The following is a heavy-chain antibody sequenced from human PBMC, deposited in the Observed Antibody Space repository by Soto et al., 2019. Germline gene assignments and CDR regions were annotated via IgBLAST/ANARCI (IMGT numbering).Heavy chain of an antibody. CDR3: ARDYFDSSGLYGMDL. J-gene: IGHJ6*02. CDR2: INPDTDDT. D-gene: IGHD3-22*01. Sequence: QLLQSGAEVRKPGASVKVSCKASGYTFIDYYMHWVRQAPGQGLEWMGWINPDTDDTHYAQKFQARLLMTRAASINTVYLELSRLTSDDTAVYYGARDYFDSSGLYGMDLWGQGTTVTVSS. CDR1: GYTFIDYY. V-gene: IGHV1-2*02.